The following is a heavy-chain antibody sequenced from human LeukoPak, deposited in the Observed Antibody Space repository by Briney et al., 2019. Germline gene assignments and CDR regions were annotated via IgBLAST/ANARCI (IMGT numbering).Heavy chain of an antibody. CDR3: AKNELLWFGEFDAFDI. J-gene: IGHJ3*02. Sequence: SGGSLRLSCAASGFTFNNYWMHWVRQAPGKGLDWVAVISYDGSNKYYVDSVKGRFTISRDNSKNMLYLQTNSLRAEDTAVYYCAKNELLWFGEFDAFDIWGQGTMVTVSS. D-gene: IGHD3-10*01. CDR2: ISYDGSNK. CDR1: GFTFNNYW. V-gene: IGHV3-30*18.